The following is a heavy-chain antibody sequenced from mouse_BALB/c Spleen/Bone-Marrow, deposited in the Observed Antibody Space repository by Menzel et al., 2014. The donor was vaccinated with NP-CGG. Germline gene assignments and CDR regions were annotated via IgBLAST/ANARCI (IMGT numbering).Heavy chain of an antibody. CDR1: GYTFTSYW. J-gene: IGHJ2*01. Sequence: LQQSGSELVRPGASVKLSCKASGYTFTSYWLHWVRQRHGQGLEWIGNIYPGSGRTYYDEKFKNKVSLTVDTSSSTAYMHLSSLTSEDSAVYYSTRREGAYYGNYVGYFAYWGQGTTLAVSS. V-gene: IGHV1S22*01. CDR3: TRREGAYYGNYVGYFAY. CDR2: IYPGSGRT. D-gene: IGHD2-10*01.